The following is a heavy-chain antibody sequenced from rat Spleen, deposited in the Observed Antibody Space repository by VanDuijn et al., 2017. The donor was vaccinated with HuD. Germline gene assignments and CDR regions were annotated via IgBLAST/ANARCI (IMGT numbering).Heavy chain of an antibody. J-gene: IGHJ2*01. CDR2: IWGDGNT. CDR3: AEMWMYDH. V-gene: IGHV2-77*01. Sequence: QVQMKETGPGLVQTTQTLSVTCTVSGFSLTSYGVNWVRQAPGKGLAWMGIIWGDGNTHYNSALKSRLSISRDTSKSQVFLTMNSLQTDDTAVYYCAEMWMYDHWGQGVLVTVSS. D-gene: IGHD1-12*01. CDR1: GFSLTSYG.